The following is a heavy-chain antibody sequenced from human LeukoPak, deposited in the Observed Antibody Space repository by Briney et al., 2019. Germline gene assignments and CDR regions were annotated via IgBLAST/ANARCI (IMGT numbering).Heavy chain of an antibody. Sequence: PGGTLRLSCVASGLTFSNFGVSWVRQAPGKGLEWVSAISGSGDSTYYADSVKGRFTISRDNSKNTLYLQMNSLRAEDTAVYYCAREYMDVWGKGTTVTISS. CDR2: ISGSGDST. CDR3: AREYMDV. J-gene: IGHJ6*03. CDR1: GLTFSNFG. V-gene: IGHV3-23*01.